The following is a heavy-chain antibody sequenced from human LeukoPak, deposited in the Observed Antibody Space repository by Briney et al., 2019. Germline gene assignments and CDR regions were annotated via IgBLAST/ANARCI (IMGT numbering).Heavy chain of an antibody. CDR2: IYYSGST. CDR3: ARDRVFEGAIGDY. J-gene: IGHJ4*02. CDR1: GGSISSYY. D-gene: IGHD3-3*01. V-gene: IGHV4-59*01. Sequence: SETLSLTCTVSGGSISSYYWSWIRQPPGKGLEWIGYIYYSGSTNYNPSLKSRVTISVDTSKNQFSLKLSSVTAADTAVYYCARDRVFEGAIGDYWGQGILVTVSS.